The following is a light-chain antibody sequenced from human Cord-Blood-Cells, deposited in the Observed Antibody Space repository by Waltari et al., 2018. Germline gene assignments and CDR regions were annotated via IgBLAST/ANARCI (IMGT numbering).Light chain of an antibody. V-gene: IGKV1-39*01. CDR2: AAS. J-gene: IGKJ3*01. Sequence: DIQMTTSPSSLSASVGDRVHITCRASQSISSYLNWYQQKPGKAPKLLIYAASSLQSGVPSRFSGSGSGTDFTLTISSLQPEDFATYYCQQSYSTLTFGPGTKVDIK. CDR1: QSISSY. CDR3: QQSYSTLT.